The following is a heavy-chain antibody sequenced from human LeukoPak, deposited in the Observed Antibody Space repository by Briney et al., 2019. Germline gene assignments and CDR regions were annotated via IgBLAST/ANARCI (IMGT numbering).Heavy chain of an antibody. V-gene: IGHV1-8*01. CDR2: MNPNSGNT. D-gene: IGHD4-11*01. J-gene: IGHJ6*02. Sequence: ASVKVSCKASGYTFTSYDINWVRQATGQGLEWMGWMNPNSGNTGYAQKFQGRVTMTRNTSISTAYMELSSLRSGDTAVYYCVIGTTRNYYYGMDVWGQGTTVTVS. CDR1: GYTFTSYD. CDR3: VIGTTRNYYYGMDV.